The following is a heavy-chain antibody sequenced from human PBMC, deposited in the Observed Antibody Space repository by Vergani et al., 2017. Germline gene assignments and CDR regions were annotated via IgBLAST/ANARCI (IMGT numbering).Heavy chain of an antibody. Sequence: QVQLVQSGAEVKKPGASVKVSCKASGYTFTSYGISWVRQAPGQGLEWMGWISAYNGNTKYSQKFQGRVTITRDTSASTAYMELSSLRSEDTAVYYCARGTGAFDIWGQGTMVTVSS. CDR1: GYTFTSYG. D-gene: IGHD1-14*01. CDR3: ARGTGAFDI. CDR2: ISAYNGNT. V-gene: IGHV1-18*01. J-gene: IGHJ3*02.